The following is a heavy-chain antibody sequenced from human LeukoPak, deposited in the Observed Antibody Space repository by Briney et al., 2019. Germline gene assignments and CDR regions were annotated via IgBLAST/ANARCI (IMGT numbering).Heavy chain of an antibody. Sequence: GGSLKISCKGSGYSFTSYWIGWVRQMPGKGLEYMGIIHPGDSDTRYSPSFQGQVTISVDKSSSTAYLQWSRLKAADTAMYYCATHPGGLQSGFDNWGQGTLVTVSS. CDR2: IHPGDSDT. CDR3: ATHPGGLQSGFDN. D-gene: IGHD5-24*01. J-gene: IGHJ4*02. CDR1: GYSFTSYW. V-gene: IGHV5-51*01.